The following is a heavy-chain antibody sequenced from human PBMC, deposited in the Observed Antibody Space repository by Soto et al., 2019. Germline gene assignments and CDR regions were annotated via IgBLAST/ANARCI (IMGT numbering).Heavy chain of an antibody. J-gene: IGHJ4*02. Sequence: QVQLVESGGGVVQPGRSLRLSCAASGFTFSSYAMHWVHQAPGKGLEWVAVISYDGSNKYYADSVKGRFTISRDNSKNTLYLQMNSLRAEDTAVYYCARAEGTYYYDSSGYYDYWGQGTLVTVSS. CDR1: GFTFSSYA. CDR2: ISYDGSNK. CDR3: ARAEGTYYYDSSGYYDY. D-gene: IGHD3-22*01. V-gene: IGHV3-30-3*01.